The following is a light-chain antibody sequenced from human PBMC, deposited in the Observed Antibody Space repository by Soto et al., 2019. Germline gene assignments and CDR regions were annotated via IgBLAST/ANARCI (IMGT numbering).Light chain of an antibody. CDR1: QSISSW. CDR3: QQYRSWYT. CDR2: KAS. Sequence: DIQMTQSPSTLSASVGDRVTITCRASQSISSWLAWYQQKPGKAPKFLIYKASSLESGVPSRFSGSGSGTGSTLTVSSQQPHDFAKYSCQQYRSWYTLGRGTKLE. J-gene: IGKJ2*01. V-gene: IGKV1-5*03.